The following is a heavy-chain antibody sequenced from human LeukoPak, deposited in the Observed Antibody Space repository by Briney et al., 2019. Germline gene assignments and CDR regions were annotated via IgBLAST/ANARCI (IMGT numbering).Heavy chain of an antibody. CDR2: ISWNSGSI. CDR3: AKGVSYYGSGTVPPYFDY. D-gene: IGHD3-10*01. J-gene: IGHJ4*02. Sequence: PGGSLRLSCAASGFTFDDYAMHWVRQAPGKGLEWVSGISWNSGSIGYADSVKGRFTISRDNAKNSLYLQMNSLRAEDMALYYCAKGVSYYGSGTVPPYFDYWGQGTLVTVSS. CDR1: GFTFDDYA. V-gene: IGHV3-9*03.